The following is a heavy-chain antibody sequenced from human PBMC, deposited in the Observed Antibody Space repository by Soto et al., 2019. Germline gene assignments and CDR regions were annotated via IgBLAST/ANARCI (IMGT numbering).Heavy chain of an antibody. J-gene: IGHJ6*02. CDR1: GFAVSANY. V-gene: IGHV3-53*01. CDR3: ARVVRDYYDSSGYYNAGVYGMDV. CDR2: IYTDGTT. Sequence: PGGSLRLSCAASGFAVSANYVSWVRQAPGKGLEWVSLIYTDGTTYYADSVKGRFTISRDNAKNSLYLQMNSLRAEDTAVYYCARVVRDYYDSSGYYNAGVYGMDVWGQGTTVTVSS. D-gene: IGHD3-22*01.